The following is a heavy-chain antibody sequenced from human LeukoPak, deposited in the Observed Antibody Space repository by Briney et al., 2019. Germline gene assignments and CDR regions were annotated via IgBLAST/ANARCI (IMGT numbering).Heavy chain of an antibody. CDR3: ARDGSYRHFDF. V-gene: IGHV1-18*04. D-gene: IGHD1-14*01. Sequence: GASVKVSCKASGYTFTGYYMHWVRQAPGQGLEWMGWISTYNDKTNYAQKFQGRGTLTTDTSTSTVYMELRSLTSDDTAVYYCARDGSYRHFDFWGQGTLVTVSS. J-gene: IGHJ4*02. CDR2: ISTYNDKT. CDR1: GYTFTGYY.